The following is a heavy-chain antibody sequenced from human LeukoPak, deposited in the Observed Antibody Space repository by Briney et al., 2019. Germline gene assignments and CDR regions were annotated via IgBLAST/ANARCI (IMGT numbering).Heavy chain of an antibody. D-gene: IGHD4-17*01. CDR3: AKATRLGYGDYEGYYFDY. V-gene: IGHV3-9*01. J-gene: IGHJ4*02. CDR2: ISWNSGSI. Sequence: GGSLRLSCAASGFTFDDYAMPWVRQAPGKGLEWVSGISWNSGSIGYADSVKGRFTISRDNAKNSLYLQMNSLRAEDTALYYCAKATRLGYGDYEGYYFDYWGQGTLVTVSS. CDR1: GFTFDDYA.